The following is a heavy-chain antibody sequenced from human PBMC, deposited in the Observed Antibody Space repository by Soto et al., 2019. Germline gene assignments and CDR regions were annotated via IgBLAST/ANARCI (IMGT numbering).Heavy chain of an antibody. J-gene: IGHJ6*02. D-gene: IGHD3-3*01. CDR3: ARDQTLVRFLEDMDV. CDR1: GYTFTSYG. Sequence: GASVKVSCKASGYTFTSYGISWVRQAPGQGLEWMGWISAYNGNTNYAQKLQGRVTMTTDTSTSTAYMELRSLRSDDTAVYYCARDQTLVRFLEDMDVWGQGTTVTVSS. CDR2: ISAYNGNT. V-gene: IGHV1-18*01.